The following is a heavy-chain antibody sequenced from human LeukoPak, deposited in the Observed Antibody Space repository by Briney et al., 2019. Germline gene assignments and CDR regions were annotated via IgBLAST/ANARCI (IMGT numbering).Heavy chain of an antibody. CDR2: INHSGST. J-gene: IGHJ6*03. Sequence: SETLSLTCAVYGGSFSGYYWSWIRQPPGKGLEWIGEINHSGSTNYNPSLKSRVTISVDTSKNQFSLKLSSVTAADTAVYYCARGRYMDVWGKGTTVTVSS. V-gene: IGHV4-34*01. CDR1: GGSFSGYY. CDR3: ARGRYMDV.